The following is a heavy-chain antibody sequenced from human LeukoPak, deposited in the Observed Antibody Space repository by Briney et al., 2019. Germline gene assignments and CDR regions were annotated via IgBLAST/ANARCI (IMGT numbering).Heavy chain of an antibody. CDR2: IRYDGSNK. CDR1: GYTFSSYG. J-gene: IGHJ6*03. Sequence: PGWSLRLSCAASGYTFSSYGMYWVPQAPGKGLEWVAFIRYDGSNKYYADSVKGRFTISRDNSKNTLYLQMNSLRAEDTAVYYCAKDSTAGYYYYYMDVWGKGTTVTVSS. V-gene: IGHV3-30*02. CDR3: AKDSTAGYYYYYMDV. D-gene: IGHD4-17*01.